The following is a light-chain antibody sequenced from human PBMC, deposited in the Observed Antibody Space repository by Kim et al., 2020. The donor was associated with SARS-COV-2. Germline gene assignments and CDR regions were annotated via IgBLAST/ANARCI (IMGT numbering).Light chain of an antibody. CDR1: SSDIGAYNY. J-gene: IGLJ3*02. CDR2: DVN. V-gene: IGLV2-14*01. Sequence: QSALTQPASVSGSPGQTITIYCTGTSSDIGAYNYVSWCQQYPGKAPKLMIYDVNKRPSGVSNRFSGSKSGITASLTISGLQAEDEADYYCCSYAGSYTRVFGGGTQLTVL. CDR3: CSYAGSYTRV.